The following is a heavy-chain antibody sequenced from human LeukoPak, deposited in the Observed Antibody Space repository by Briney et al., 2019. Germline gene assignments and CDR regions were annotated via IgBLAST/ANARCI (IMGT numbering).Heavy chain of an antibody. Sequence: PGGSLRLSCAASGFTFSDYYMSWIRQAPGKGLEWVSYISSSSSCTNYADSVKGRFTISRDNAKNSLYLQMNSLRAEDTAVYYCARGSYGDPTRFDPWGQGTLVTVSS. V-gene: IGHV3-11*05. D-gene: IGHD4-17*01. CDR3: ARGSYGDPTRFDP. CDR2: ISSSSSCT. CDR1: GFTFSDYY. J-gene: IGHJ5*02.